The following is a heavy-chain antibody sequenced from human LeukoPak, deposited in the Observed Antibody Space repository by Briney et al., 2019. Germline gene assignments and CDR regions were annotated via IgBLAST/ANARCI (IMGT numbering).Heavy chain of an antibody. CDR2: INTNTGNP. V-gene: IGHV7-4-1*02. Sequence: ASVKVSCKASGYIFTTYAMNWVRQAPGQGLEWMGWINTNTGNPAYAQGFTGRFVFSLDTSVSTEYLQISSIKAEDTAVYYCARDGRPGCYNWFDPWGQGTLVTVSS. CDR3: ARDGRPGCYNWFDP. CDR1: GYIFTTYA. J-gene: IGHJ5*02. D-gene: IGHD3-10*01.